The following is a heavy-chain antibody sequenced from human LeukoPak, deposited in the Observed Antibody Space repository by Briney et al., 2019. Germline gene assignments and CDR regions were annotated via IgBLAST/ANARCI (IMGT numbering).Heavy chain of an antibody. D-gene: IGHD2-15*01. CDR3: ARGIGGLPQGLLYWYFDL. J-gene: IGHJ2*01. CDR2: IYFSGST. Sequence: PSETLSLTCTVPGGSISSSYWSWIRQPPGKGLEWIGYIYFSGSTNYNPSLKSRDTISVDTSKKQLSLKLNSVTAADTALYYCARGIGGLPQGLLYWYFDLWGRGTLVTVSS. CDR1: GGSISSSY. V-gene: IGHV4-59*01.